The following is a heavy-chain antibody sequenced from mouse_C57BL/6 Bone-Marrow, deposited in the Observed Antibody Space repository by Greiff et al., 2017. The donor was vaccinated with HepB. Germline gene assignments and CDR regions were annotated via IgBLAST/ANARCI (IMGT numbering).Heavy chain of an antibody. CDR3: ATYGYDV. J-gene: IGHJ2*01. Sequence: QVQLQQPGAELVKPGASVKMSCKASGYTFTSYWITWVKQRPGQGLEWIGDIYPGSGSTNYNEKFKSKATLTVYTSSSTAYMQLSSLTSEDSAVYYCATYGYDVWGQGTTLTVSS. CDR2: IYPGSGST. D-gene: IGHD2-2*01. CDR1: GYTFTSYW. V-gene: IGHV1-55*01.